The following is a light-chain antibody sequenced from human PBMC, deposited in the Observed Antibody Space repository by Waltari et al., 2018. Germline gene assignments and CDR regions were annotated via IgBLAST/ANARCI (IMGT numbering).Light chain of an antibody. CDR1: QSVSSS. CDR3: QQYDNWLGT. Sequence: EIVLTQSPATLSLSPGERATLSCRASQSVSSSLGWYQQKPGQAPRLLIYDVSNRATDIPARFSGSGSGTDFTLTISSLEPEDFAVYYCQQYDNWLGTFGQGTKVEIK. V-gene: IGKV3-11*01. CDR2: DVS. J-gene: IGKJ1*01.